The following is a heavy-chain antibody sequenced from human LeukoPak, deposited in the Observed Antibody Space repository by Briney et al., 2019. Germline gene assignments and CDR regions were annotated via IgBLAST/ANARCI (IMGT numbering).Heavy chain of an antibody. CDR1: GFTFSSYA. D-gene: IGHD6-19*01. Sequence: GGSLRLSCAASGFTFSSYAMSWVRQAPGKGLEWVSAISGSGGSTYYADSVKGRFTISRDNSKNTLYLQMNSLRAEDTAVYYRANHWLSSGWYSVVYPSDYWGQGTLVTVSS. CDR3: ANHWLSSGWYSVVYPSDY. CDR2: ISGSGGST. V-gene: IGHV3-23*01. J-gene: IGHJ4*02.